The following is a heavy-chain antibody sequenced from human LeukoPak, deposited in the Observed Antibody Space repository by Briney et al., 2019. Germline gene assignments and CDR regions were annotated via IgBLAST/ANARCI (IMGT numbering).Heavy chain of an antibody. CDR3: ASRLQWLNYFDY. J-gene: IGHJ4*02. D-gene: IGHD6-19*01. Sequence: PSETLSLTCTVSGVSISSSSYYWAWIRQPPGKGLEWIGHIYYTGSTYNNPSLKSRPTISEDTSKNQFSLKLSSVTAADTAVYYCASRLQWLNYFDYWGQGTLVTVSS. CDR1: GVSISSSSYY. CDR2: IYYTGST. V-gene: IGHV4-39*01.